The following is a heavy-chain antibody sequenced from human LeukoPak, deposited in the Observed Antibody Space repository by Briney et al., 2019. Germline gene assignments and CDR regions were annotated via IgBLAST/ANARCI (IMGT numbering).Heavy chain of an antibody. Sequence: GESLKISCKSSGNNFRKHWLAWVRQMPGKGLELVGYIYPGDSDTRYSPSFQGHVTISADTSISTAYLQWSSVKASDTAMYYCATLRDGYHLYDYWGQGALVTVSS. V-gene: IGHV5-51*01. CDR2: IYPGDSDT. D-gene: IGHD5-24*01. CDR3: ATLRDGYHLYDY. J-gene: IGHJ4*02. CDR1: GNNFRKHW.